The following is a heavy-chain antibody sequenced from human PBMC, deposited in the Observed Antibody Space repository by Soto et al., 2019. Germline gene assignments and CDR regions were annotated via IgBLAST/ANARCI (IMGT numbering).Heavy chain of an antibody. CDR1: GFSLSTSGVG. CDR3: AHSCLVDTNYYAFDI. CDR2: IYWDDEK. D-gene: IGHD5-12*01. J-gene: IGHJ3*02. V-gene: IGHV2-5*02. Sequence: QITLKESGPTLVKPTQTLTLSCTFSGFSLSTSGVGVGWIRQPPGKALEWLALIYWDDEKRYSPSLKSRLTITKVTSQNQVALTMTNMYRVGSASHYCAHSCLVDTNYYAFDIWGPGTMVTVSS.